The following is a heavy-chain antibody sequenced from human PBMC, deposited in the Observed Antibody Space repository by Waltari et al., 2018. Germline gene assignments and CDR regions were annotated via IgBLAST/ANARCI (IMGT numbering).Heavy chain of an antibody. CDR2: TGRT. D-gene: IGHD6-13*01. CDR3: ARAAAGPNILDY. Sequence: GSGPGLVKPSETLSLTCTVSGGSISTYSWTWIRQPPGKGLEWIGYTGRTNYNPSLKSRVTISVDTSKNQFSLKLSSVTAADTAVYYCARAAAGPNILDYWGQGTLVTVSS. J-gene: IGHJ4*02. CDR1: GGSISTYS. V-gene: IGHV4-59*01.